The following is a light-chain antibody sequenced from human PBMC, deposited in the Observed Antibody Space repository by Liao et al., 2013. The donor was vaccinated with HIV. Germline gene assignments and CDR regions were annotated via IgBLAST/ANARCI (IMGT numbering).Light chain of an antibody. V-gene: IGLV3-21*04. J-gene: IGLJ2*01. CDR1: NIGSKT. CDR2: YDT. Sequence: SYVLTQPPSVSVAPGKTARITCGGNNIGSKTVHWYQQKPGQAPGLVIYYDTDRPSGIPERFSGSNSGNTATLTISRVEAGDEADYYCQVWDSSSDHPGFGGGTKLTVL. CDR3: QVWDSSSDHPG.